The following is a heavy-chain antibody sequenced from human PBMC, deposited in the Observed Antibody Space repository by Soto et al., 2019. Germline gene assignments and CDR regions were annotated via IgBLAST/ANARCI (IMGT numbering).Heavy chain of an antibody. CDR3: ARDGAGMGATSDY. V-gene: IGHV1-69*12. J-gene: IGHJ4*02. Sequence: QVQLVQSGAEVKKPGSSVKVSCKASGGTFSSYTLNWVRQAPGPGLEWMGGIIPMFGTTDYAEKFQGRVTITADESTSTAYMELTGLRSEDTAFYYCARDGAGMGATSDYWGQGTRVTVSS. D-gene: IGHD1-26*01. CDR1: GGTFSSYT. CDR2: IIPMFGTT.